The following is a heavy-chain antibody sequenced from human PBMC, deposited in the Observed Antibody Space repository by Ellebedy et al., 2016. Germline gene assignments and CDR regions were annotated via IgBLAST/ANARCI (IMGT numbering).Heavy chain of an antibody. D-gene: IGHD6-13*01. CDR1: GGSISSSNW. V-gene: IGHV4-4*02. CDR2: IYHSGST. Sequence: SETLSLTXAVSGGSISSSNWWSWVRQPPGKGLEWIGEIYHSGSTNYNPSLKSRVTISVDKSKNQFSLKLSSVTAADTAVYYCAREGSWYDYYYYGMDVWGQGTTVTVSS. J-gene: IGHJ6*02. CDR3: AREGSWYDYYYYGMDV.